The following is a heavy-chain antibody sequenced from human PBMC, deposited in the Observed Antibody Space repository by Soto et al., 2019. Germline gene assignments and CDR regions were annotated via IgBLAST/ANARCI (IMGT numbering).Heavy chain of an antibody. CDR1: GGSFSGYY. CDR3: ARGRGWFGERWFDP. D-gene: IGHD3-10*01. CDR2: INHSGST. J-gene: IGHJ5*02. Sequence: SETLSLTCAVYGGSFSGYYWSWIRQPPGKGLEWIGEINHSGSTNYNPSLKSRVTISVDTSKNQFSLKLSSVTAADTAVYYCARGRGWFGERWFDPWGQGTLVTVSS. V-gene: IGHV4-34*01.